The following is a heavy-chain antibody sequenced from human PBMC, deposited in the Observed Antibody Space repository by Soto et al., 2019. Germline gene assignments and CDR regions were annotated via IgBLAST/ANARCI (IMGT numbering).Heavy chain of an antibody. CDR3: ARALIAAADNWFDP. CDR2: IYYSGST. J-gene: IGHJ5*02. CDR1: GGSIRSYY. Sequence: PSETRSLTCTVSGGSIRSYYWSWIRHPPGKGLEWIGYIYYSGSTNYNPSLKSRVTISVDTSKNQFSLKLSSVTAADTAVYYCARALIAAADNWFDPWGQGTLVTVSS. V-gene: IGHV4-59*01. D-gene: IGHD6-13*01.